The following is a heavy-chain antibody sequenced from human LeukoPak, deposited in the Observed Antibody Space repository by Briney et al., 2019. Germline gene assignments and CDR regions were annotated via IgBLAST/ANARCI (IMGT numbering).Heavy chain of an antibody. CDR3: ARDLFRASFSYYMDV. V-gene: IGHV3-21*01. CDR1: GFTFSSYS. CDR2: ISSSSSYI. D-gene: IGHD2-2*01. J-gene: IGHJ6*03. Sequence: GGSLRLSCAAFGFTFSSYSMNWVRQAPGKGLEWVSSISSSSSYIYYADSVKGRFTISRDNAKNSLYLQMNSLRAEDTAVYYCARDLFRASFSYYMDVWGKGTTVTVSS.